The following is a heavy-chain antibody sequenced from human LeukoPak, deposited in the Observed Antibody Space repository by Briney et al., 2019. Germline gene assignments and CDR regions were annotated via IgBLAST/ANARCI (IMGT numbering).Heavy chain of an antibody. D-gene: IGHD1-26*01. CDR2: FYYSGST. CDR1: GGSISNYY. V-gene: IGHV4-59*01. Sequence: SETLSLTCTVSGGSISNYYWSWIRQPPGKGLEWIGYFYYSGSTNYNPSLKSRVTLSVDTSKNQFSLNLSSVTAADTAVYYCARGGSLVGTTPHDTFDIWGQGTMVTVSS. J-gene: IGHJ3*02. CDR3: ARGGSLVGTTPHDTFDI.